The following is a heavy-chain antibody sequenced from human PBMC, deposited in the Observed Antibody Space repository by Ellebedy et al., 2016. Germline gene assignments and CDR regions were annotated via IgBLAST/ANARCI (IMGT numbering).Heavy chain of an antibody. V-gene: IGHV3-48*04. CDR2: ISSSSSTI. D-gene: IGHD2-2*01. J-gene: IGHJ4*02. Sequence: GESLKISCAASGFTFSSYSMNWVRQAPGKGLEWVSYISSSSSTIYYADSVKGRFTISRDNAKNSLYLQMNSLRAEDTAVYYCARDRTDCSSTSCYRLVDYWGQGTLVTVSS. CDR1: GFTFSSYS. CDR3: ARDRTDCSSTSCYRLVDY.